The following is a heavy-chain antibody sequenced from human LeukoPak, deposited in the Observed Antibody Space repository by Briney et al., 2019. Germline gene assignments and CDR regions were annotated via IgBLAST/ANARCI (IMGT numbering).Heavy chain of an antibody. D-gene: IGHD2-2*01. CDR2: IIPIFGTA. V-gene: IGHV1-69*05. J-gene: IGHJ5*02. CDR1: GGTFSSYA. Sequence: ASVKVSCKASGGTFSSYAISWVRQAPGQGLEWMGRIIPIFGTANYAQKFQGRVMITTDESTSTAYMELSSLRSEDTAVYYCARGPCSSTSCSRGGWFDPWGQGTLVTVSS. CDR3: ARGPCSSTSCSRGGWFDP.